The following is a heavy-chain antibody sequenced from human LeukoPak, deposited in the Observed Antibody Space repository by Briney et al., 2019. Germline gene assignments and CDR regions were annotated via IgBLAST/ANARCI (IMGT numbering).Heavy chain of an antibody. D-gene: IGHD5-12*01. J-gene: IGHJ3*02. V-gene: IGHV3-7*01. CDR2: IKQDGSEK. CDR3: ARVASNIPSLAALDM. CDR1: GFTFSSYW. Sequence: GGSLRLSCAASGFTFSSYWMSWVRQAPGKGLEWVANIKQDGSEKYYVDSVKGRFTISRDNAKKSLYLQMNSLRAEDTAVYYCARVASNIPSLAALDMWGQGTMVSVSS.